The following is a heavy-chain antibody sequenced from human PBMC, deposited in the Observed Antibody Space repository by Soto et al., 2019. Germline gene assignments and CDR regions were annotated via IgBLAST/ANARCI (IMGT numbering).Heavy chain of an antibody. Sequence: EVQLVESGGGLVKPGGSLRLSCAASGFTFSSYSMNWVRQAPGKGLEWVSSISSSSSYIYYADSVKGRFTISRDNAKNSLYLQMNSLRAEDTAVYYCARDRDGVYVPYDYWGQGTLVTVSS. J-gene: IGHJ4*02. CDR2: ISSSSSYI. D-gene: IGHD2-8*01. V-gene: IGHV3-21*01. CDR3: ARDRDGVYVPYDY. CDR1: GFTFSSYS.